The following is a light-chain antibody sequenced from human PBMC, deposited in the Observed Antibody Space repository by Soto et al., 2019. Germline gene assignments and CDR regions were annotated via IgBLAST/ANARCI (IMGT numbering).Light chain of an antibody. CDR2: EVS. CDR1: SSDVGGYNY. J-gene: IGLJ1*01. V-gene: IGLV2-14*01. Sequence: QSALTQPASVSGSPGQSITLSCTGTSSDVGGYNYVSWYQQHPGKAPKLMIYEVSNRPSGVSNRFSGSKSGNTASLTISGLQAEDDADYYCSSYTSRSTRVFGTGTKLTVL. CDR3: SSYTSRSTRV.